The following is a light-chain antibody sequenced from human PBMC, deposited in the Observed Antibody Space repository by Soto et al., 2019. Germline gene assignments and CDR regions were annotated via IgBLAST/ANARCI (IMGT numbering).Light chain of an antibody. CDR1: QSVSSSY. Sequence: EIVLTQSPGTLSLSPGERATLSCRASQSVSSSYLAWYQQKPGQAPRRLIYGASSRATDIPDRFSGSGSGTDFTLTISRLEPEDFALYYCQQYGSSPLYTFGQGTKLEIK. J-gene: IGKJ2*01. V-gene: IGKV3-20*01. CDR2: GAS. CDR3: QQYGSSPLYT.